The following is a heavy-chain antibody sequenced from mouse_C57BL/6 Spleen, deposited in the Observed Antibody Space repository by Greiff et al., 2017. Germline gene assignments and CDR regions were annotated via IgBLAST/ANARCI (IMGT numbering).Heavy chain of an antibody. CDR3: ARRGYDGNYVYFDY. Sequence: VQLQQPGAELVMPGASVKLSCKASGYTFTSYWMHLVKQRPGQGLEWIGEIDPSDSYTNYNQKFKGKSTLTVDKSSSTAYMLLSSLTSEDSAVYYCARRGYDGNYVYFDYWGQGTTLTVSS. J-gene: IGHJ2*01. CDR1: GYTFTSYW. V-gene: IGHV1-69*01. CDR2: IDPSDSYT. D-gene: IGHD2-3*01.